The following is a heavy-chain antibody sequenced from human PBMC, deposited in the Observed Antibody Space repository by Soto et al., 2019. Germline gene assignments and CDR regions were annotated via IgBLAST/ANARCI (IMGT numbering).Heavy chain of an antibody. Sequence: GASVKVSCKASGYTFTSYYMHWVRQAPGQGLEWMGIINPSGGSTSYAQKFQGRVTMTRDTSTSTVYMELSSLRSEDTAVYYCARSIALRSSSGFTVYYGMDVWGQGTTVTVSS. J-gene: IGHJ6*02. CDR1: GYTFTSYY. CDR2: INPSGGST. D-gene: IGHD6-6*01. CDR3: ARSIALRSSSGFTVYYGMDV. V-gene: IGHV1-46*01.